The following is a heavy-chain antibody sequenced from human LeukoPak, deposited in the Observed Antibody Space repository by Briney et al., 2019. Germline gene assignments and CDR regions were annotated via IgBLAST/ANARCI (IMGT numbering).Heavy chain of an antibody. J-gene: IGHJ3*02. Sequence: ASVKVSCKASGYTFTSYGISWVRQATGQGLEWMGWMNPNSGNTGYAQKFQGRVTMTRNTSISTAYMELSSLRSEDTAVYYCARDGHRRYYYDSSGREHAFDIWGQGTMVTVSS. CDR3: ARDGHRRYYYDSSGREHAFDI. CDR1: GYTFTSYG. CDR2: MNPNSGNT. D-gene: IGHD3-22*01. V-gene: IGHV1-8*02.